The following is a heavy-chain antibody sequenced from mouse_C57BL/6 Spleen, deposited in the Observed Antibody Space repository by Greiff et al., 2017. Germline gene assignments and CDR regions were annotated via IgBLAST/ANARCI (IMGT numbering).Heavy chain of an antibody. CDR2: IDPEDGGT. D-gene: IGHD1-1*01. CDR1: GFNIKDYY. J-gene: IGHJ1*03. Sequence: EVQLQQSGAELVKPGASVKLSCTASGFNIKDYYMHWVKQRTEQGLEWIGRIDPEDGGTKYAPKFQGKATITADTSSNTAYLQLSSLTSEDTAVYYCVGYGSTPGYFDVWGTGTTVTVSS. CDR3: VGYGSTPGYFDV. V-gene: IGHV14-2*01.